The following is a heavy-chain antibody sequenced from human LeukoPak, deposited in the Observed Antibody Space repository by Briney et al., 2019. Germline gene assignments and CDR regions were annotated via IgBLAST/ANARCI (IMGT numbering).Heavy chain of an antibody. CDR1: GFTFSNYW. Sequence: GGSLRLSCAASGFTFSNYWMHWFRQAPGKGLVWVSRIKTGGSETGYADSVKGRFTISRDNAKNTLYLQMNSLRAEDTAVYYCSKPLADNGDHWGQGTLVPVSS. CDR3: SKPLADNGDH. J-gene: IGHJ4*02. D-gene: IGHD1-14*01. CDR2: IKTGGSET. V-gene: IGHV3-74*01.